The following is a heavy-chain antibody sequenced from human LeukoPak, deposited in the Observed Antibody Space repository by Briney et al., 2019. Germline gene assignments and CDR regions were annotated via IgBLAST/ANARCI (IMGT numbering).Heavy chain of an antibody. CDR3: AKDSLGYCSSTSCYVV. CDR2: ISGSGGST. Sequence: GGSLRLSCAASGFTFSSYAMSWVRQAPGKGLEWVSAISGSGGSTYYADSVKGRFTISRDNSKNTLYLQMNSLRAEDTAVYYCAKDSLGYCSSTSCYVVWGQGTLVTVSS. J-gene: IGHJ4*02. V-gene: IGHV3-23*01. D-gene: IGHD2-2*01. CDR1: GFTFSSYA.